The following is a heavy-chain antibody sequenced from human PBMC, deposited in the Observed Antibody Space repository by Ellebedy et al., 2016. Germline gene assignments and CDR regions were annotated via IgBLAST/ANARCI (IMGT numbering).Heavy chain of an antibody. V-gene: IGHV3-48*02. CDR3: ARGSAGGNSLFDY. Sequence: GGSLRLXXAASGFTFSAYSMNWVRQAPGKGLEWVSFIRSSRSTIYYAHSVKGRFTISSDSARNSLYLQMNSLRDEDTAVYYCARGSAGGNSLFDYWGQGTLVTVSS. CDR1: GFTFSAYS. D-gene: IGHD4-23*01. CDR2: IRSSRSTI. J-gene: IGHJ4*02.